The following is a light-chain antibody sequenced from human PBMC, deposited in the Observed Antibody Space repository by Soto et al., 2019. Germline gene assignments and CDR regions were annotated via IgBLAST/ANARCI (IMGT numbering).Light chain of an antibody. V-gene: IGKV3-20*01. CDR3: QQYGRSVPIT. CDR2: GAS. Sequence: EIVLTQSPGTLSLSQGERATLSCRASQSVSSSYVAWYQQKPGQAPRLLIYGASSRATGIPDRFSGSGSGTDFTLTISRLEPEDFAVYFCQQYGRSVPITFGQGTRLEIK. CDR1: QSVSSSY. J-gene: IGKJ5*01.